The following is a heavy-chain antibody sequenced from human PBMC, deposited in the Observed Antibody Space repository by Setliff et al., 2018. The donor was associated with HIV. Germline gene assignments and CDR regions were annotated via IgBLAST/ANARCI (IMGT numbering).Heavy chain of an antibody. J-gene: IGHJ6*03. CDR1: GFTFSNYW. Sequence: GGSLRLSCVTSGFTFSNYWMAWVRQAPGKGLEWVANIKPDGSEKNHVDSVKGRFTISRDNAKNSLYLQMNSLRAEDTAVYFCARDRLGSGSSMDVWGKGTTVTVSS. D-gene: IGHD3-10*01. CDR3: ARDRLGSGSSMDV. CDR2: IKPDGSEK. V-gene: IGHV3-7*01.